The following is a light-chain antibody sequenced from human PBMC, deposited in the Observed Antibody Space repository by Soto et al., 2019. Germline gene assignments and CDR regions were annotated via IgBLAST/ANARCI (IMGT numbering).Light chain of an antibody. Sequence: DIVMTQSAAPLSVSPGERATLSCRASQSVRNNLAWYQQKPGQVPRLLIYGASSRATGIPARFSGSRSGTECTLTISSLQSEDVTVYYCQQYNNWPLTFAGGTKVDI. V-gene: IGKV3D-15*01. J-gene: IGKJ4*01. CDR2: GAS. CDR1: QSVRNN. CDR3: QQYNNWPLT.